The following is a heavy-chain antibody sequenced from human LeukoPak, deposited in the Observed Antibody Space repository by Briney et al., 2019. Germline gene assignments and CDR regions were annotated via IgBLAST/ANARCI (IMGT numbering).Heavy chain of an antibody. CDR3: ARNIWFGESSDAFDI. CDR2: INPNSGGT. Sequence: ASVKVSFKASGGTFSSYVISWVRQAPGQGREWMGWINPNSGGTNYAQKFQGRVTMTRDTSISTAYMELSRLRSDDTAVYYCARNIWFGESSDAFDIWGQGTMVTVSS. J-gene: IGHJ3*02. CDR1: GGTFSSYV. V-gene: IGHV1-2*02. D-gene: IGHD3-10*01.